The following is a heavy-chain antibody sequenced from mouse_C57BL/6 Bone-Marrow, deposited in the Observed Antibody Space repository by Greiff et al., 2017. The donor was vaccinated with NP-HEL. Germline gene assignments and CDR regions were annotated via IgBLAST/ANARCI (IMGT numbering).Heavy chain of an antibody. V-gene: IGHV5-16*01. CDR3: ARDSHRGTFAY. D-gene: IGHD3-3*01. CDR2: INYDGSST. CDR1: GFTFSDYY. J-gene: IGHJ3*01. Sequence: EVNVVESEGGLVQPGRSMKLSCTASGFTFSDYYMAWVRQVPEKGLEWVANINYDGSSTYYLDSLKSRFIISRDNAKNILYLQMSSLKSEDTATYYCARDSHRGTFAYWGQGTLVTVSA.